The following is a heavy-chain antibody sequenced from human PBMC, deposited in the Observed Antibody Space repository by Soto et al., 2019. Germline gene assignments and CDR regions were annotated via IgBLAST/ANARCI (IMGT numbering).Heavy chain of an antibody. CDR1: GGSFSGYY. V-gene: IGHV4-34*01. J-gene: IGHJ2*01. D-gene: IGHD3-9*01. Sequence: QVQLQQWGAGPLRPLETLSLTCGVSGGSFSGYYWAWIRQSPGKGLEWIGEINDRGSINYNPSLKSRVSISVDTSKNHYSLNLRSVTAADTAVYYCARESHYILTWPPWVWYFDLWGRGTLVTVSS. CDR3: ARESHYILTWPPWVWYFDL. CDR2: INDRGSI.